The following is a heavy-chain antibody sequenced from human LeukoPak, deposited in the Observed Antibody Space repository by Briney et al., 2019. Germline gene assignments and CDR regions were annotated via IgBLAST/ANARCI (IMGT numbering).Heavy chain of an antibody. CDR2: IIPIFGTA. V-gene: IGHV1-69*05. Sequence: ASVKVSCKASGGTFSSYAISWVRQAPGQGLEWMGGIIPIFGTANYAQKFQGRVTITTDESTSTAYMELSSLRSEDTAVYYCARYTEYDFWSGSNWFDPGGQGTLVTVSS. CDR1: GGTFSSYA. J-gene: IGHJ5*02. CDR3: ARYTEYDFWSGSNWFDP. D-gene: IGHD3-3*01.